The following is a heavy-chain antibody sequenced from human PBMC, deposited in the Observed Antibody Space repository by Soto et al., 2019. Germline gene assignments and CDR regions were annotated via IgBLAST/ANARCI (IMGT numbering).Heavy chain of an antibody. Sequence: QVQLQESGPGLVKPSQTLSLTCTVSGGSISSGGYYWSWIRQHPGKGLEWIGYVYYSGSTYYNPSLKRRATTTVDTSKNQFSLKLSSVTAADTAVYSCARSGVPGFDYWGQGTLVTVSS. CDR1: GGSISSGGYY. D-gene: IGHD2-2*01. CDR2: VYYSGST. J-gene: IGHJ4*02. V-gene: IGHV4-31*03. CDR3: ARSGVPGFDY.